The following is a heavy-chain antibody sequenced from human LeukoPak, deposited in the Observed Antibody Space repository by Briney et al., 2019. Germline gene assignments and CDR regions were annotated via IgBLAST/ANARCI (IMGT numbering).Heavy chain of an antibody. D-gene: IGHD6-19*01. CDR2: INPNSGGT. J-gene: IGHJ4*02. CDR1: GYTFTGYY. Sequence: ASVKVSCKASGYTFTGYYMHWVRQAPGQGLEWMGWINPNSGGTNYALKFQGRVTMTRDTSISTAYMELSRLRSDDTVVYYCARFSSGWSFDYWGQGTLVTVSS. CDR3: ARFSSGWSFDY. V-gene: IGHV1-2*02.